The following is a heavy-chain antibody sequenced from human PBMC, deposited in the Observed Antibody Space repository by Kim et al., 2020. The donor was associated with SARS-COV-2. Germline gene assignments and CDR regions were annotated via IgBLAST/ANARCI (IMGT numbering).Heavy chain of an antibody. CDR3: TKHITSRESTFDASFDY. CDR2: ISWDSGTI. Sequence: GGSLRLSCVASGFTFHDYGIHWVRQAPGKGLEWVSGISWDSGTIGYADSVKGRFTISRDNAKNAVYLQMNSLRAGDTALYYCTKHITSRESTFDASFDYWGQGDPVNVSS. CDR1: GFTFHDYG. D-gene: IGHD2-2*01. V-gene: IGHV3-9*01. J-gene: IGHJ4*02.